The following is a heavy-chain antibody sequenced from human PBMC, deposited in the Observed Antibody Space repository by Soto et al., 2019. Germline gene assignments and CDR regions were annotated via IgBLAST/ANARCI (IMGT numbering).Heavy chain of an antibody. Sequence: QVQLVQSGAEVKKPGSSVKVSCKASGGTFSSYAISWVRQAPGQGLEWMGGIIPIFGTANYAQKFQGRVTITADESTSTAYMELSSLRSEDTAVYYCARDTVVVVAATRSWFDPWGQGTLVTVSS. V-gene: IGHV1-69*01. CDR1: GGTFSSYA. CDR2: IIPIFGTA. D-gene: IGHD2-15*01. J-gene: IGHJ5*02. CDR3: ARDTVVVVAATRSWFDP.